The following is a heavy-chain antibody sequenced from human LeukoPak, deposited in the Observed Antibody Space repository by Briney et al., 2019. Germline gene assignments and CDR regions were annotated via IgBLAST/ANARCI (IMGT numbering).Heavy chain of an antibody. Sequence: ASVKVSCKASGYTLTKLSMHWVRQAPGKGLEWMGGFDPEDGETLYAQKFQGRVTITEDTSTDTAYMELSSLRSEDTAVYYCATINYYGSGSYLYYYYYVDVWGKGTTVTVSS. J-gene: IGHJ6*03. CDR3: ATINYYGSGSYLYYYYYVDV. CDR2: FDPEDGET. V-gene: IGHV1-24*01. CDR1: GYTLTKLS. D-gene: IGHD3-10*01.